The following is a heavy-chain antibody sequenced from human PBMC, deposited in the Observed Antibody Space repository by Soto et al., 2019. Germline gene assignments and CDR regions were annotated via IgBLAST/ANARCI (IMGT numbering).Heavy chain of an antibody. Sequence: QVQLQQWGAGLLKPSETLSLTCAVYGGSFSGYYWSWIRQPPGKGLEWIGEINHSGSTNYNPPLKSRVTISVDTSKNQFSLKLSSVTAADTAVYYCARAGLSSSGIDYWGQGTLVTVSS. CDR3: ARAGLSSSGIDY. V-gene: IGHV4-34*01. CDR1: GGSFSGYY. D-gene: IGHD6-6*01. CDR2: INHSGST. J-gene: IGHJ4*02.